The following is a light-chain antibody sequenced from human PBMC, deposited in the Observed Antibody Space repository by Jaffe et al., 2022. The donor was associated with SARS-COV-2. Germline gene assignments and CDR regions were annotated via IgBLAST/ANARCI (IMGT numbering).Light chain of an antibody. CDR3: QQYHSYSYT. CDR1: QSISSW. Sequence: DIQMTQSPSTLSASVGDRVTITCRASQSISSWLAWYQQKPGKAPKLLIYKASSLKNGVPSRFSGSGSGTEFTLTISSLLPDDFATYYCQQYHSYSYTFGQGTKLEIK. CDR2: KAS. J-gene: IGKJ2*01. V-gene: IGKV1-5*03.